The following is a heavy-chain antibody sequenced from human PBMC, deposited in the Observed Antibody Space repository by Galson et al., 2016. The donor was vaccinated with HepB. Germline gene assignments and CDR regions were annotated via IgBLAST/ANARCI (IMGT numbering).Heavy chain of an antibody. D-gene: IGHD3-10*01. J-gene: IGHJ4*02. CDR3: ARDREGDIIRGFDY. Sequence: SLRLSCAASGFTFSRYWMSWVRQAPGKGLEWVANIKQDGSKKYYVDSVKGRFTISRDNANNSVFLQMNSLRAEDMAIYYCARDREGDIIRGFDYWGQGTLVTVSS. CDR2: IKQDGSKK. V-gene: IGHV3-7*01. CDR1: GFTFSRYW.